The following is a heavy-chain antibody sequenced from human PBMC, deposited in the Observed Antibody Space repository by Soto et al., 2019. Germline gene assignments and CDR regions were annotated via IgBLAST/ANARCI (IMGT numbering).Heavy chain of an antibody. D-gene: IGHD2-15*01. V-gene: IGHV3-30-3*01. CDR3: AIIGYCSGGSCYRGYGMDV. J-gene: IGHJ6*02. CDR1: GFTFSSYA. CDR2: ISYDGSNK. Sequence: QVQLVESGGGVVQPGRSLRLSCAASGFTFSSYAMHWVRQAPGKGLEWVAVISYDGSNKYYADSVKGRFTISRDNSKNTRYLQMNSLRAEDTAVYYCAIIGYCSGGSCYRGYGMDVWGQGTTVTVSS.